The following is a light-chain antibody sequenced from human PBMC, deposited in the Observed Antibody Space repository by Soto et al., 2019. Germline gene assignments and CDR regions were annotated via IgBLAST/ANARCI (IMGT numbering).Light chain of an antibody. V-gene: IGKV3-20*01. CDR2: GAS. Sequence: EIVLTQSPGILSLSPGERATLAYRASQSISSDHLAWYQQRPGQSPRLLIYGASSRTTGVPDRFSGSGSGTDFTLTISRLEPEDFAVYYCQHYRSAPFTFGPGTKVDI. CDR3: QHYRSAPFT. CDR1: QSISSDH. J-gene: IGKJ3*01.